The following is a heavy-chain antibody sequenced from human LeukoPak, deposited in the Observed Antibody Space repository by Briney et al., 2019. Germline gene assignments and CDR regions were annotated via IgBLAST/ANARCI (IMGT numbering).Heavy chain of an antibody. V-gene: IGHV3-23*01. J-gene: IGHJ4*02. D-gene: IGHD2-2*01. CDR1: GFTFSNSA. CDR3: PKLRSEVPVAASND. CDR2: ISGNGGSK. Sequence: GGSLRLSCAASGFTFSNSAMSWVRQAPGKGLEWVAGISGNGGSKYYVDSVKGRFTISRDNSKSTLYLQMNSRRAKDSAINNRPKLRSEVPVAASNDCGQGTPVSPSS.